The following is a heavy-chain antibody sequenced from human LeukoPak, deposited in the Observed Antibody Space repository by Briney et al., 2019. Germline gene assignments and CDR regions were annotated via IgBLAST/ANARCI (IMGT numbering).Heavy chain of an antibody. CDR3: AKDKLMVYAITERMATIPGAFDI. D-gene: IGHD2-8*01. J-gene: IGHJ3*02. V-gene: IGHV3-30*02. CDR2: IRYDGSNK. CDR1: GFIFSSYG. Sequence: GGSLRLSCAASGFIFSSYGMHWVRQAPGKGLEWVAFIRYDGSNKFSADSVKGRFTTSRDNSKNTLYLQMNSLRAEDTAVYYCAKDKLMVYAITERMATIPGAFDIWGQGTMVTVSS.